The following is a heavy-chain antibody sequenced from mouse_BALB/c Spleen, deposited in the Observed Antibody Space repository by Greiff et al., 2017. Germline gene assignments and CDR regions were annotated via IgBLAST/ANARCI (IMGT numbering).Heavy chain of an antibody. D-gene: IGHD2-3*01. CDR1: GFTFSSFG. Sequence: VESGGGLVQPGGSRKLSCAASGFTFSSFGMHWVRQAPEKGLEWVAYISSGSSTIYYADTVKGRFTISRDNPKNTLFLQMTSLRSEDTAMYYCAREDGYYLYYAMDYWGQGTSVTVSS. V-gene: IGHV5-17*02. J-gene: IGHJ4*01. CDR3: AREDGYYLYYAMDY. CDR2: ISSGSSTI.